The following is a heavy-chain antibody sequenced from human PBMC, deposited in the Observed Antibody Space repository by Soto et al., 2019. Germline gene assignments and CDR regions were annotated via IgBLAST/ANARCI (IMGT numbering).Heavy chain of an antibody. CDR3: TTSNLGVDF. Sequence: GGSLRLSCAASGLIFSDVWMTWVRQAPGKGLEWVGRIKTKPDDGTIDYAAPVRGRFTISRDDSKNTLYLQMTSLTPDDTGVYYCTTSNLGVDFWGPGTLVTVSS. CDR1: GLIFSDVW. CDR2: IKTKPDDGTI. D-gene: IGHD1-1*01. J-gene: IGHJ4*02. V-gene: IGHV3-15*01.